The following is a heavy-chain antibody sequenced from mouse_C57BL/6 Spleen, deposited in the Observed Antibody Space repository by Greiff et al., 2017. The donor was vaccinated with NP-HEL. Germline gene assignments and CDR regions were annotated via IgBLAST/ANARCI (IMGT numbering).Heavy chain of an antibody. CDR1: GYSFTDYN. CDR2: INPNYGTT. V-gene: IGHV1-39*01. CDR3: ARVDGSSYEYAMDY. J-gene: IGHJ4*01. D-gene: IGHD1-1*01. Sequence: VQLKQSGPELVKPGASVKISCKASGYSFTDYNMNWVKQSNGKSLEWIGVINPNYGTTSYNQKFKGKATLTVDQSSSTAYMQLNSLTSEDSAVYYCARVDGSSYEYAMDYWGQGTSVTVSS.